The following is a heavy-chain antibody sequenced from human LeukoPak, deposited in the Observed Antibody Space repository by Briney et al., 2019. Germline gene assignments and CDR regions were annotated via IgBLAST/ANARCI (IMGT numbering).Heavy chain of an antibody. V-gene: IGHV4-59*08. CDR1: GGSISSYY. J-gene: IGHJ3*02. D-gene: IGHD3-22*01. Sequence: SETLSLTCTVSGGSISSYYWSWIRQPPGKGLEWIAYISDIGSINYNPSLKSRVTISLETSKNQFSLKLSSVTAADTAVYYCAGSGITMIVVALDAFDIWGQGTMVTVSS. CDR3: AGSGITMIVVALDAFDI. CDR2: ISDIGSI.